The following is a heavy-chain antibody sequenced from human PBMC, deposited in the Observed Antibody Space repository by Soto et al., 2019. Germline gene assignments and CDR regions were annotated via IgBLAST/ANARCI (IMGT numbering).Heavy chain of an antibody. CDR3: ARDRRYYYDNSGPLDY. D-gene: IGHD3-22*01. J-gene: IGHJ4*02. V-gene: IGHV3-30-3*01. CDR2: ISYDGSNK. CDR1: GFTFSSYA. Sequence: QVQLVESGGGVVQPGRSLRLSCAASGFTFSSYAMHWVRQAPGKGLEWVAVISYDGSNKYYADSVKGRFTISRDNSKNTLYVQMNSLRAEDTAVYYCARDRRYYYDNSGPLDYWGQGTLVTVSS.